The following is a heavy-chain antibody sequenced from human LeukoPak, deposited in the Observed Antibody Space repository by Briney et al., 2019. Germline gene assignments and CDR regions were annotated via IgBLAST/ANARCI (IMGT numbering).Heavy chain of an antibody. CDR3: ARGEVVPAAPSYYYYGMDV. CDR2: IYTSGST. D-gene: IGHD2-2*01. V-gene: IGHV4-4*07. CDR1: GGSISSYY. Sequence: SETLSLTCTVSGGSISSYYWSWIRQPAGKGLEWIGRIYTSGSTNYNPSLKSRVIMSVDTSKNQFSLKLSSVTAADTAVYYCARGEVVPAAPSYYYYGMDVWGQGTTVTVSS. J-gene: IGHJ6*02.